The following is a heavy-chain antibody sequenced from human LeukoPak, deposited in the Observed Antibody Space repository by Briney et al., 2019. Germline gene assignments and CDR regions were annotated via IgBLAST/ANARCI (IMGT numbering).Heavy chain of an antibody. CDR2: IYSSGST. CDR3: ARKLTGTTYFDY. Sequence: GGSLRLSCAASGFTVSSNYMSWVRQAPGKGLEWVSAIYSSGSTYYAASVKGRFTISRDNSKNTLYLQMNSLRGEDTAVYYCARKLTGTTYFDYWGQGTLVTVSS. V-gene: IGHV3-53*01. D-gene: IGHD1-1*01. J-gene: IGHJ4*02. CDR1: GFTVSSNY.